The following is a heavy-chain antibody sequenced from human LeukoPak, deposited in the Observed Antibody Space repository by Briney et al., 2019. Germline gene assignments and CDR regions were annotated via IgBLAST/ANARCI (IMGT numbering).Heavy chain of an antibody. Sequence: GASVKVSCKASGGTFSSYAISWVRQAPGQGLEWMGGIIPIFGTANYAQKFQGRVTITTDESTSTAYMELSSLGSEDTAVYYCARVPGGYYYMDVWGKGTTVTVSS. V-gene: IGHV1-69*05. D-gene: IGHD1-26*01. CDR2: IIPIFGTA. J-gene: IGHJ6*03. CDR1: GGTFSSYA. CDR3: ARVPGGYYYMDV.